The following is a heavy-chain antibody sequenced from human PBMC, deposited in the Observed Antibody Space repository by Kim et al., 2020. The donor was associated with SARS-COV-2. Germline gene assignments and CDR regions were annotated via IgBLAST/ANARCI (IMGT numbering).Heavy chain of an antibody. D-gene: IGHD5-12*01. V-gene: IGHV3-30*18. Sequence: GGSLRLSCAASGFTFSSYGMHWVRQAPGKGLEWVAVISYDGSNKYYADSVKGRFTISRDNSKNTLYLQMNSLRAEGTAVYYCAKDPGVATIAWFDPWGQGTLVTVSS. J-gene: IGHJ5*02. CDR1: GFTFSSYG. CDR2: ISYDGSNK. CDR3: AKDPGVATIAWFDP.